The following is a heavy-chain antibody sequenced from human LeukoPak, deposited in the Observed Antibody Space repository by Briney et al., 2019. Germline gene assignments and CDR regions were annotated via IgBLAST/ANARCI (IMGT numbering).Heavy chain of an antibody. D-gene: IGHD1-26*01. CDR1: GFTFSSYG. V-gene: IGHV3-30*02. Sequence: GGSLRLSCAASGFTFSSYGMHWVRQAPGKGLEWVAFIRYDGRNKYYADSVKGRFTISRDNSKNTLYLQMNSLRGEDTAVYYCAKDSLRERIVGSTTRGVNDYWGQGTLVTVSS. CDR3: AKDSLRERIVGSTTRGVNDY. J-gene: IGHJ4*02. CDR2: IRYDGRNK.